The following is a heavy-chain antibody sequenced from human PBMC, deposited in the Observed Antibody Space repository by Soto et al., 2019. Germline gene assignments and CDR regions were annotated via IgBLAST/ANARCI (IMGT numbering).Heavy chain of an antibody. Sequence: QVQLVQSGVEVKKPGASVKVSCKASGYTFTDYRMIWVRQAPGQGLEWMGIINPSGGSTNYAPNFQGRVTLTRDSFTSTVYMELSNLRSEDTAVYYCARPAGRLANWFDPWGQVTLVTVSS. V-gene: IGHV1-46*01. D-gene: IGHD6-6*01. CDR2: INPSGGST. J-gene: IGHJ5*02. CDR3: ARPAGRLANWFDP. CDR1: GYTFTDYR.